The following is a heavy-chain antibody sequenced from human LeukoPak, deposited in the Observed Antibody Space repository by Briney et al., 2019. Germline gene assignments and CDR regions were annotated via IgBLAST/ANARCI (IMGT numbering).Heavy chain of an antibody. Sequence: TSETLSLTCAVSGGSFSGHYWNWIRQPPGKGLEWIGEINHSGSTNYNPSLKSRVTISVDTSKNQFSLKLSSVTAADTAVYYCARVLRDFWSGYHRGYYFDYWGQGTLVTVSS. D-gene: IGHD3-3*01. CDR1: GGSFSGHY. CDR2: INHSGST. CDR3: ARVLRDFWSGYHRGYYFDY. V-gene: IGHV4-34*01. J-gene: IGHJ4*02.